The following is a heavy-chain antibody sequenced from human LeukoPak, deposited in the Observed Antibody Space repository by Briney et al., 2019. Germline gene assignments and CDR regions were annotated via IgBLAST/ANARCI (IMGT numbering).Heavy chain of an antibody. J-gene: IGHJ6*02. CDR1: GFTFSSYA. D-gene: IGHD3-10*01. CDR3: ANYGSGAYGMDV. V-gene: IGHV3-23*01. Sequence: GGSLRLSCAASGFTFSSYAMSWVRQAPGKGLEWVSAISGSGGSTYYADSVKGRFTISRDNSKNTLYLQMNSRRAEDTAVYYCANYGSGAYGMDVWGQGTTVTVSS. CDR2: ISGSGGST.